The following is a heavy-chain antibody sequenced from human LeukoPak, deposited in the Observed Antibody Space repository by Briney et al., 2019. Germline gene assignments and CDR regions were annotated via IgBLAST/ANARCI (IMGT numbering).Heavy chain of an antibody. Sequence: SETLSLTCTVSGGSISSGSYYWSWIRQPAGKGLEWIGRIYTSGSTNYNPSLKSRVTISVDTSKNQFSLKLSSVTAADTAVYYCARAYSSGWYEVEAFDIWGQGTMVTVSS. CDR1: GGSISSGSYY. CDR3: ARAYSSGWYEVEAFDI. CDR2: IYTSGST. J-gene: IGHJ3*02. D-gene: IGHD6-19*01. V-gene: IGHV4-61*02.